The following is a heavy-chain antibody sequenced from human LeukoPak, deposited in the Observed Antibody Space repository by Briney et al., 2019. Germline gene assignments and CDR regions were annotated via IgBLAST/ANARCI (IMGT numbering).Heavy chain of an antibody. CDR1: GYTFTSYG. V-gene: IGHV1-18*01. CDR3: ARVPPTVGYCSSTSCPIINWFDP. CDR2: ISAYNGNT. Sequence: ASVKVSCKASGYTFTSYGISWVRQAPGQGLEWMGWISAYNGNTNYAQKLQGRVTMTTDTSTSTAYMELRSLRSDDTAVYYCARVPPTVGYCSSTSCPIINWFDPWGQGTLVTVSS. D-gene: IGHD2-2*01. J-gene: IGHJ5*02.